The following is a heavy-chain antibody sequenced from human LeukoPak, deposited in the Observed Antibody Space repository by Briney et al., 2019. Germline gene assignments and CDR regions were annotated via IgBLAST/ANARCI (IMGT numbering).Heavy chain of an antibody. CDR2: IRGDVGGGGT. D-gene: IGHD4-17*01. Sequence: GGSLRLSCAASGLPFSNYAMTWVRQAPGKGLEGVSSIRGDVGGGGTSYADSVKGRFTVYRDNSKNTLYLQMNSLRAGDTAVYYCAKDPNGDYVGAFDSWGQGTLVTVSS. J-gene: IGHJ3*01. CDR3: AKDPNGDYVGAFDS. CDR1: GLPFSNYA. V-gene: IGHV3-23*01.